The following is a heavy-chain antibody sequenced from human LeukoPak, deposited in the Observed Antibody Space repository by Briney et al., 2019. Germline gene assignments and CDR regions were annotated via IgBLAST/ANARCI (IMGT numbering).Heavy chain of an antibody. CDR2: ISYDGSNK. Sequence: GRSLRLSCAASGFTFSSYGMHWVRQAPGKGLEWVAVISYDGSNKYYADSVKGRFTISRDNSKNTLYLQMNSLRAEDTAVYYCAKESSGWYGSSFVVTGYFDYWGQGTLVTVSS. CDR1: GFTFSSYG. V-gene: IGHV3-30*18. D-gene: IGHD6-19*01. J-gene: IGHJ4*02. CDR3: AKESSGWYGSSFVVTGYFDY.